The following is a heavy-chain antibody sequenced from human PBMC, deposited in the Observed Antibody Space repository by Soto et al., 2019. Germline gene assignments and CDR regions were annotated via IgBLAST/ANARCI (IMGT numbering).Heavy chain of an antibody. D-gene: IGHD6-13*01. Sequence: ASVKVSCKASGYTFNTYTMHWVRQAPGQRLEWMGWINAGNGDTKYSQKFQDRVTITKDTSASTAYMELSSLRCKDTAVYYCARVRYSSTWYEVGDYWGQGTLVTVSS. J-gene: IGHJ4*02. CDR2: INAGNGDT. CDR1: GYTFNTYT. CDR3: ARVRYSSTWYEVGDY. V-gene: IGHV1-3*01.